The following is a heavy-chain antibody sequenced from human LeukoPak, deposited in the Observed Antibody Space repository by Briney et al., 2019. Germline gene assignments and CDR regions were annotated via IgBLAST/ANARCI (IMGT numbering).Heavy chain of an antibody. CDR2: IYQSGTT. CDR3: ATYFYGDYALHYFDY. J-gene: IGHJ4*02. CDR1: GGSISSSSYY. D-gene: IGHD4-17*01. V-gene: IGHV4-39*07. Sequence: SETLSLTCTVSGGSISSSSYYWGWIRQPPGKGLEWIGEIYQSGTTNYKPSLKSRVTMSLDKSRNLFSLQLSSVTAADTAVYYCATYFYGDYALHYFDYWGQGALVTVSS.